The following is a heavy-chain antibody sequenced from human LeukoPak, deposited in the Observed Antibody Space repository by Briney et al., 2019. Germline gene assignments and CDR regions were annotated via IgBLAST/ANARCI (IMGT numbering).Heavy chain of an antibody. J-gene: IGHJ4*02. V-gene: IGHV4-59*01. D-gene: IGHD6-13*01. Sequence: PSETLSLTCTVSGGSISSYYWSWIRQPPGKGLEWIGYIYYSGSTNYNPSLRSRVTISVDTSKNQFSLKLSSVTAADTAVYYCARDGSRAAAGLFDYWGQGTLVTVSS. CDR2: IYYSGST. CDR1: GGSISSYY. CDR3: ARDGSRAAAGLFDY.